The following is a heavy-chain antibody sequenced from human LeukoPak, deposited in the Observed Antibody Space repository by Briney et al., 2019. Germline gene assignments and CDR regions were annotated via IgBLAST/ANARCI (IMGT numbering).Heavy chain of an antibody. CDR1: GGSISSYY. CDR2: IYYSGRT. D-gene: IGHD3-22*01. J-gene: IGHJ4*02. V-gene: IGHV4-59*08. CDR3: ARQGSGYTPFHFDY. Sequence: SETLSLTCTVSGGSISSYYWSWIRQPPGKGLEWIGYIYYSGRTNYNPSLKSRVTISVDTSKNQFSLKLSSVTAADTAVYYCARQGSGYTPFHFDYWGQGTLVTVSS.